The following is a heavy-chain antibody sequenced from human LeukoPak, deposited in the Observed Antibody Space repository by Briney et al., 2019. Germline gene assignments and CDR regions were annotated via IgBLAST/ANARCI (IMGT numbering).Heavy chain of an antibody. CDR3: ARIPKGSGWTFDY. Sequence: GGSSLTSSAASGFTFSSYWMSWVRQAPGKGLEWVANIKQDGSEKYYVDSVKGRFTISRDNAKNSLYLQMNSLRAEDTAVYYCARIPKGSGWTFDYWGAGNPGSVSS. D-gene: IGHD6-19*01. CDR1: GFTFSSYW. J-gene: IGHJ4*02. V-gene: IGHV3-7*05. CDR2: IKQDGSEK.